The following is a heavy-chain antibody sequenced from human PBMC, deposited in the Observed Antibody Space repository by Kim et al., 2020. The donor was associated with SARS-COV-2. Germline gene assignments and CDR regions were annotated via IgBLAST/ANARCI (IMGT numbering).Heavy chain of an antibody. CDR3: AKGDYYGSENWFDP. J-gene: IGHJ5*02. CDR2: IWYDGSNK. Sequence: GGSLSLSCAASGFTFSSYGMHWVRQAPGKGLEWVAVIWYDGSNKYYADSVKGRFTISRDNSKNTLYLQMNSLRAEDTAVYYCAKGDYYGSENWFDPWGQGTLVTVSS. V-gene: IGHV3-33*06. CDR1: GFTFSSYG. D-gene: IGHD3-10*01.